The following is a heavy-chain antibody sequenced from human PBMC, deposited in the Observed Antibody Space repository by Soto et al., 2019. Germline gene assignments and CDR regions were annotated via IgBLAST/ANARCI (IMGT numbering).Heavy chain of an antibody. CDR1: GGTFSSYA. CDR2: IIPIPGTA. D-gene: IGHD2-2*01. V-gene: IGHV1-69*01. Sequence: QVQLVQSGAEVKKPGSSVNVSCKASGGTFSSYAINWVRQAPGQGLEWMGGIIPIPGTANYAQKFQGRVTITADESTSTAYMELSSLRSEDTAVYYCARSQGSSTSLEIYYYYYYGMDVWGQGTTVTVSS. J-gene: IGHJ6*02. CDR3: ARSQGSSTSLEIYYYYYYGMDV.